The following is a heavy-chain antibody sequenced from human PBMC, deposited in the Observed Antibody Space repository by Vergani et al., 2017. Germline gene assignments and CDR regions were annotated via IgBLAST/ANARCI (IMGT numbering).Heavy chain of an antibody. D-gene: IGHD3-16*02. CDR1: GGTFSSYT. CDR2: IIPILGIA. V-gene: IGHV1-69*08. CDR3: AREPVDYDFVLGSYREPSFDC. J-gene: IGHJ4*01. Sequence: QVQLVQSGAEVKKPGSSVKVSCKASGGTFSSYTISWVRQAPGQGLEWMGGIIPILGIANYAQKFQGRVTITADKSTSTAYMGLSSLRSEDTAVYYCAREPVDYDFVLGSYREPSFDCWGQGTLFTASS.